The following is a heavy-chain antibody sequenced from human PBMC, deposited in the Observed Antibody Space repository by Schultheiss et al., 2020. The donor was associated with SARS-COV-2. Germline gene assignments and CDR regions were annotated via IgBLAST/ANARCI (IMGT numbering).Heavy chain of an antibody. CDR3: ARLGQAVAEGV. CDR2: ISYDGSNK. Sequence: GGSLRLSCAASGFTFSNYAMHWVRQAPGKGLEWVAVISYDGSNKYYADSVKGRFTISRDNSKNTLYLQMNSLRAEDTAVYYCARLGQAVAEGVWGQGTLVTVSS. D-gene: IGHD6-19*01. J-gene: IGHJ4*02. V-gene: IGHV3-30*01. CDR1: GFTFSNYA.